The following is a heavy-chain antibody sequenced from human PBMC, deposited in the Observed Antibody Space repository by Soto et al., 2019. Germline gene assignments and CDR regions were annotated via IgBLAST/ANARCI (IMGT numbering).Heavy chain of an antibody. D-gene: IGHD6-6*01. CDR3: VKSRGAARPDYDY. J-gene: IGHJ4*02. CDR1: GFTFSSYA. CDR2: ISSNGGST. V-gene: IGHV3-64D*08. Sequence: GGSLRLSCSASGFTFSSYAMHWVRQAPGKGLEYVSAISSNGGSTYYADSVKGRFTISRDNSKNTLYLQMSSLRAEDTAVYYCVKSRGAARPDYDYWGQGTLVTVSS.